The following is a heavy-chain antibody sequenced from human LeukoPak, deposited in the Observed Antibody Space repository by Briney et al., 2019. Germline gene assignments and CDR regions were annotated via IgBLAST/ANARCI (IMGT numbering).Heavy chain of an antibody. CDR1: GGSISSGGYY. CDR3: ARVRIFGVAITPYYFDY. Sequence: SETLSLTCTVSGGSISSGGYYWSWIRQHLGKGLEWIGYIYYSGSTYYNPSLKSRVTISVDTSKNQFSLKLSSVTAADTAVYYCARVRIFGVAITPYYFDYWGQGTLVTVSS. CDR2: IYYSGST. J-gene: IGHJ4*02. V-gene: IGHV4-31*03. D-gene: IGHD3-3*01.